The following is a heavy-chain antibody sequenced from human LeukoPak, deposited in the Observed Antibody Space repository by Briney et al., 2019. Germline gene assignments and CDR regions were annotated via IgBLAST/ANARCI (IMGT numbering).Heavy chain of an antibody. Sequence: GGSLRLSCAASGFTFSSYGMSWVRQAPGKGLEWVSSISGSGGNVYYAGSGRGRFTISRDNSKNTVYLQMNSLRAEDTATYYCARDIRNYYDSGAYGWFDPWGQGTLVPVSS. V-gene: IGHV3-23*01. CDR2: ISGSGGNV. D-gene: IGHD3-10*01. J-gene: IGHJ5*02. CDR3: ARDIRNYYDSGAYGWFDP. CDR1: GFTFSSYG.